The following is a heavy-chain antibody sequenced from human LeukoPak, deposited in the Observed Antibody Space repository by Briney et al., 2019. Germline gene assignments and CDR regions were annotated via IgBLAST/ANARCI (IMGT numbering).Heavy chain of an antibody. CDR3: ARKHYGSGSYQIDY. D-gene: IGHD3-10*01. V-gene: IGHV3-74*01. J-gene: IGHJ4*02. Sequence: PGGSLRLSCAASGFTFSGYWMHWVRQAPGKGLMWVSRINGDGSGTTYADPVKGRFTISRDNAKNTLYLQMNSLRAEDTAVYYCARKHYGSGSYQIDYWGQGTVVTVSS. CDR2: INGDGSGT. CDR1: GFTFSGYW.